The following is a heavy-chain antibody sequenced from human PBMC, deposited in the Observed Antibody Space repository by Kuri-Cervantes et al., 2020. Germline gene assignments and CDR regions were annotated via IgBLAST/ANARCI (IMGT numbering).Heavy chain of an antibody. D-gene: IGHD4-11*01. V-gene: IGHV4-39*02. Sequence: SETLSLTCTVSGGSLSVSGYYWGWVRQPPGTGLVWIGNIYNSRRTNYNSPLKSRVTINIDAYKSHFSLRLTSVAAADTAIYYCVSAYSSRRGLFEYWGQGTLVTVSS. CDR3: VSAYSSRRGLFEY. CDR1: GGSLSVSGYY. CDR2: IYNSRRT. J-gene: IGHJ4*02.